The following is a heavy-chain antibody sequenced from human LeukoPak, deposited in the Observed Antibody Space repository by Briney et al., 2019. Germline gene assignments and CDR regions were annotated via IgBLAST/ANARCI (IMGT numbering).Heavy chain of an antibody. CDR1: GGTFSSYA. Sequence: ASVYVSCKASGGTFSSYAISWVRQAPGQGLEWMGRIISILGIANYTQTLQGRVTITADKSTSTAYMELTSLRCEDTAVYYCARDSYCSGGSCYSMDGWFDPWGQGTLVTVSS. V-gene: IGHV1-69*04. CDR3: ARDSYCSGGSCYSMDGWFDP. J-gene: IGHJ5*02. CDR2: IISILGIA. D-gene: IGHD2-15*01.